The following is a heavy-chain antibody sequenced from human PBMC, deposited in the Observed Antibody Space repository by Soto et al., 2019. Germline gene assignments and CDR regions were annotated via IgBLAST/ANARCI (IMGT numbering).Heavy chain of an antibody. Sequence: GGSLRLSCAASGFTFSSYSMSWVRQAPGKGLEWISYISSSSSTIYYADSVKGRFTIFRDNAKNSLYLQMNSLRDEDTAVYYCARRDNWNYGFAFDIWGRGTMVTVSS. D-gene: IGHD1-7*01. CDR3: ARRDNWNYGFAFDI. CDR2: ISSSSSTI. J-gene: IGHJ3*02. V-gene: IGHV3-48*02. CDR1: GFTFSSYS.